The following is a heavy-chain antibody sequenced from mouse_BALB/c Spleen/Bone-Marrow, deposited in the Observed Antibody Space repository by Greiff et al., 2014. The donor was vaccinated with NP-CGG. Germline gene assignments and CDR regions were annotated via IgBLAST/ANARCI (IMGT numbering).Heavy chain of an antibody. CDR2: IDPANGNT. V-gene: IGHV14-3*02. Sequence: VQLQQPGAELVKPGASVKLSCTASGFNIKDTYIYWVKQRPEQGLEWVGRIDPANGNTKYDPKFQGKATIAADTSSNTAYLQLSSLTSEDTAVYYCSRGYYDYLFALDYWGHGTPVIVSS. CDR3: SRGYYDYLFALDY. D-gene: IGHD5-5*01. CDR1: GFNIKDTY. J-gene: IGHJ4*01.